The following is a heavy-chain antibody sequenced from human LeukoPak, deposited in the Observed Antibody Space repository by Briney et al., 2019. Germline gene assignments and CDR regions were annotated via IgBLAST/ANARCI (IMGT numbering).Heavy chain of an antibody. CDR3: AKGVAAAAPYCYYYGMDV. D-gene: IGHD6-13*01. Sequence: GGSLRLSCAASGFTFSSYAMSWVRQAPGKGLEWVSAISGSGGSTYYADSVKGRFTISRDNSKNTLYLQMNSLRAEDTAVYYCAKGVAAAAPYCYYYGMDVWGQGTTVTVSS. V-gene: IGHV3-23*01. CDR2: ISGSGGST. CDR1: GFTFSSYA. J-gene: IGHJ6*02.